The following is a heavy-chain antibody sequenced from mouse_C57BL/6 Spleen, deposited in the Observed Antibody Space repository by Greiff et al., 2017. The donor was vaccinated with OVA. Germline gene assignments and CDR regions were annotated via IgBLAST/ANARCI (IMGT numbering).Heavy chain of an antibody. CDR2: IYPGNSDT. CDR1: GYTFTSYW. V-gene: IGHV1-5*01. J-gene: IGHJ4*01. Sequence: EVKIQESGTVLARPGASVKMSCKTSGYTFTSYWMHWVKQRPGQGLEWIGAIYPGNSDTSYNQKFKGKAKLTAVTSASTAYMELSSLTNEDSAVYYCARGNYDGYGMDYWGQGTSVTVSA. D-gene: IGHD2-4*01. CDR3: ARGNYDGYGMDY.